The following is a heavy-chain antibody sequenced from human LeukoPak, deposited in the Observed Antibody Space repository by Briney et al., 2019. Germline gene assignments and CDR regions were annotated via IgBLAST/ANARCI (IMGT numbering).Heavy chain of an antibody. D-gene: IGHD3-22*01. J-gene: IGHJ4*02. CDR3: ARDKGFYDSSGYYPHFDY. V-gene: IGHV3-7*01. Sequence: GSLRLSCAASGFTFSSYWMSWVRQAPGKGLEWVANIKQDGSEKYYVDSVKGRFTISRDNAKNSLYLQMNSLRAEDTAVYYCARDKGFYDSSGYYPHFDYWGQGTLVTVSS. CDR2: IKQDGSEK. CDR1: GFTFSSYW.